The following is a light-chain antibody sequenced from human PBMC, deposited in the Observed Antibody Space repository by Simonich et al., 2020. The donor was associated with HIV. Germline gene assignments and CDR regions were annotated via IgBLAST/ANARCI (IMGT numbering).Light chain of an antibody. V-gene: IGLV2-14*03. CDR3: ISYINNDWV. CDR1: SSDVGGYNY. CDR2: DVR. J-gene: IGLJ3*02. Sequence: QSVLTQPASVSGSPGQSITISCTGTSSDVGGYNYVSWYQHHPGKAPKLMIYDVRKRPAGVSNRFSGSKSCNTAALTISGLQAEDEADYYCISYINNDWVFGGGTKLTVL.